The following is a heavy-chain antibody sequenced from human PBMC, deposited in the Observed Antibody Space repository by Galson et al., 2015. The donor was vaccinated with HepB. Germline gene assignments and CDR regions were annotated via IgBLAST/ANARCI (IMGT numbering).Heavy chain of an antibody. Sequence: SVKVSCKASGGAFSSYAISWVRQAPGQGLEWMGGIIPIFGTANYAQKFQGRVTITADESTSTAYMELSSLRSEDTAVYYCAYLIAAAYYYYYGMDVWGQGTTVTVPS. CDR1: GGAFSSYA. V-gene: IGHV1-69*13. D-gene: IGHD6-13*01. CDR3: AYLIAAAYYYYYGMDV. CDR2: IIPIFGTA. J-gene: IGHJ6*02.